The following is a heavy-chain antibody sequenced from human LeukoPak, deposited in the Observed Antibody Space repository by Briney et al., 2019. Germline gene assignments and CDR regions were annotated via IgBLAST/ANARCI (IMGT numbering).Heavy chain of an antibody. V-gene: IGHV3-23*01. CDR1: GFTFRNYG. CDR2: MTGDGATT. D-gene: IGHD6-19*01. CDR3: AKVGIAVAGNAFDI. Sequence: GGSLRLSCAASGFTFRNYGMSWVRQASGKGLEWVSAMTGDGATTYYADSMKGRFTISRDNSKNTLYLQINSLGAEDTAVYYCAKVGIAVAGNAFDIWGQGTMVTVSS. J-gene: IGHJ3*02.